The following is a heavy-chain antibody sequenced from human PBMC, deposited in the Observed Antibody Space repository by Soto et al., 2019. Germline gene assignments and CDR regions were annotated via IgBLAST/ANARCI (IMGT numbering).Heavy chain of an antibody. V-gene: IGHV1-3*01. J-gene: IGHJ4*02. D-gene: IGHD5-12*01. CDR2: INAGNGNT. Sequence: GASGKVSCKASGYTFTSYAMHWVRQAPGQRLEWMGWINAGNGNTKYSQKFQGRVTITRDTSASTAYMELSSLRSEDTAVYYCARDGYSGYDRIDYWGQGTLVTVSS. CDR1: GYTFTSYA. CDR3: ARDGYSGYDRIDY.